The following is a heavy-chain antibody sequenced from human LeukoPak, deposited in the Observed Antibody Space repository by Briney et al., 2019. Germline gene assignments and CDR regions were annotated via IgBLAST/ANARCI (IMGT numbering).Heavy chain of an antibody. CDR2: IYHSGST. D-gene: IGHD1-26*01. J-gene: IGHJ4*02. CDR3: ARDLGVGAPFDY. Sequence: SETLCLTCAVSGGSISSSNWWSWVRQPPGKGLEWIGEIYHSGSTNYNPSLKSRVTISVDKSKNQFSLKLSSVTAADTAVYYCARDLGVGAPFDYWGQGTLVTVSS. V-gene: IGHV4-4*02. CDR1: GGSISSSNW.